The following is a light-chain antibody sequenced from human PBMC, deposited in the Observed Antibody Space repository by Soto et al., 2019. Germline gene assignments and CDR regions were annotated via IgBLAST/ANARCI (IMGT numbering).Light chain of an antibody. V-gene: IGLV2-14*01. CDR1: SSDVGGYNY. CDR2: EVS. J-gene: IGLJ1*01. Sequence: QSALTQPASVSGSPGQSITISCTGTSSDVGGYNYVSWYQQHPGKAPKLMIYEVSNRPSRVSNRFSGSKSGNTASLTISGLQAGDEAHYYCRSCTRRITSYVLGTGTKLPV. CDR3: RSCTRRITSYV.